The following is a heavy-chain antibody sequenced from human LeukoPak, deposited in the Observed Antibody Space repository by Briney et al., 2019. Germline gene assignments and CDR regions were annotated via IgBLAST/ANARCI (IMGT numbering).Heavy chain of an antibody. J-gene: IGHJ2*01. D-gene: IGHD2-2*01. CDR2: IYYSGST. CDR3: ARGETAASTIWYFDL. V-gene: IGHV4-59*01. Sequence: SETLSLTCTVSGGTINGYYWSWIRQPPGKGLEWIGYIYYSGSTKYSPSLQSRVTISVDTSKNQFSLKLNSVTAADTAVYYCARGETAASTIWYFDLGGGGALVTVSS. CDR1: GGTINGYY.